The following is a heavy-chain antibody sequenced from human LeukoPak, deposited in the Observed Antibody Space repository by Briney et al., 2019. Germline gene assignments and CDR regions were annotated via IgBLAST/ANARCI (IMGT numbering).Heavy chain of an antibody. Sequence: SETLSLTCTVSVGSISSYYWSWIRQPPGEGLEWIGYIYYSGSTNYNPSLKSRVPISVDTSKNQFSLKLSSVTAADTAVYYCARGTRWSRFDYWGQGTLVTVSS. D-gene: IGHD4-23*01. CDR1: VGSISSYY. CDR3: ARGTRWSRFDY. V-gene: IGHV4-59*08. CDR2: IYYSGST. J-gene: IGHJ4*02.